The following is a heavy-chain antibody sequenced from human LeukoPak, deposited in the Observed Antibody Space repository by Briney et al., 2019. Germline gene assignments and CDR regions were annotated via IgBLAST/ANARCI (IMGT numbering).Heavy chain of an antibody. V-gene: IGHV3-7*03. D-gene: IGHD3-16*02. CDR1: GFIFSSYW. Sequence: GGSLRLSCAASGFIFSSYWMSWVRQAPGKGLEWVANIKQDGSEKYYVDSVKGRFTISRDNAKNSLYLQMNSLRAEDTAVYYCARDPGVIHYDYWGQGTLVTVSS. CDR2: IKQDGSEK. J-gene: IGHJ4*02. CDR3: ARDPGVIHYDY.